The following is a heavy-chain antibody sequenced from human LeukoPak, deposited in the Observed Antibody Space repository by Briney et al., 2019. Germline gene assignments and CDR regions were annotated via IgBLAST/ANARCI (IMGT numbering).Heavy chain of an antibody. CDR2: IWHDGKNK. CDR3: ARDRGSNDPIDY. D-gene: IGHD2-15*01. Sequence: GRSLRLSCAASGFTLRSYGMHWVRQAPGKGLEWVAVIWHDGKNKYYADSVKGRFTISRDNSKNTLYLRMDSLRAEDTAVYYCARDRGSNDPIDYWGQGTLVTVSS. J-gene: IGHJ4*02. V-gene: IGHV3-33*01. CDR1: GFTLRSYG.